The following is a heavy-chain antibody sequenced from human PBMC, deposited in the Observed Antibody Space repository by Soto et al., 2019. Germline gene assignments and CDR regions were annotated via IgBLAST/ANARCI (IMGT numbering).Heavy chain of an antibody. CDR1: GGTFSSYA. V-gene: IGHV1-69*13. Sequence: SVKVSCKASGGTFSSYAISWVRQAPGQGLEWMGGIIPIFGTANYAQKFQGRVTITADESTSTAYMELSSLRSEDTAVYYCASQSGYYYIFDYWGQGTLVTVSS. CDR2: IIPIFGTA. CDR3: ASQSGYYYIFDY. J-gene: IGHJ4*02. D-gene: IGHD3-22*01.